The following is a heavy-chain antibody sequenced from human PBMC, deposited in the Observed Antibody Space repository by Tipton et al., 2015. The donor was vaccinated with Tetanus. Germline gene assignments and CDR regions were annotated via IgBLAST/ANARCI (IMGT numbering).Heavy chain of an antibody. CDR2: INPDGRRT. Sequence: SLRLSCAASGFTSESHYMHWVRQTPGKGLVWISRINPDGRRTNYADSVKGRFTISRDNAKNTVYLQMNSLRAEDTAVYFCARRSLTNYGLDVWGQGTTVTVSS. D-gene: IGHD1-1*01. V-gene: IGHV3-74*01. CDR1: GFTSESHY. J-gene: IGHJ6*02. CDR3: ARRSLTNYGLDV.